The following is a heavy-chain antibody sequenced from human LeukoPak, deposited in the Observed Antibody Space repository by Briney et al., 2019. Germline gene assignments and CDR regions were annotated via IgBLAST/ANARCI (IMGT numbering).Heavy chain of an antibody. CDR3: ARSPLYYYDSSGYSYFDY. CDR2: IYTSGST. CDR1: GGSISSYY. J-gene: IGHJ4*02. D-gene: IGHD3-22*01. Sequence: SETLSLTCTVSGGSISSYYWSWIRQPAGKGLEWIGRIYTSGSTNYNPSLKSRVTISVDTSKNQFSLKLSSVTAADTAVYYCARSPLYYYDSSGYSYFDYWGQGTLVTVSS. V-gene: IGHV4-4*07.